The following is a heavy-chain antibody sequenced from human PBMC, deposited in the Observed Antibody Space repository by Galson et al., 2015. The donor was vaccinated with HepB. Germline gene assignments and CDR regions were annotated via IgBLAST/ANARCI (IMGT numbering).Heavy chain of an antibody. J-gene: IGHJ3*02. CDR1: GFTFSSYV. Sequence: SLRLSCAASGFTFSSYVMSWVRQAPGKGLEWVSSISDSGSSTYYADSVKGRFTISRDNSKNTLYLQMNSLRAEDTAVYYCANGEWGLRNRAFDIWGQGTTVTVSS. V-gene: IGHV3-23*01. D-gene: IGHD4-17*01. CDR3: ANGEWGLRNRAFDI. CDR2: ISDSGSST.